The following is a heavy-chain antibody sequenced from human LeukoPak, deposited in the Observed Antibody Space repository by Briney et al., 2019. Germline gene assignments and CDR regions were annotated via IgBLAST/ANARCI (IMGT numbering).Heavy chain of an antibody. Sequence: SETLSLTCTVSGYSISSGYYWGWIRQPPGKGLEWIGSIYHSGSTYYNPSLKSRVTISVDTSKNQFSLKLSSVTAADTAVYYCARLEPVVPAASSNDAFDIWGQGTMVTVSS. D-gene: IGHD2-2*01. V-gene: IGHV4-38-2*02. J-gene: IGHJ3*02. CDR1: GYSISSGYY. CDR3: ARLEPVVPAASSNDAFDI. CDR2: IYHSGST.